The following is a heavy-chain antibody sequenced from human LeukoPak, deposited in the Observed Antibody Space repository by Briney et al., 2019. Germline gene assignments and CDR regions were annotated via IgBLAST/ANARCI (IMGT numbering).Heavy chain of an antibody. Sequence: GGSLRLSCAASGFTFSSYGMHWVRQAPGKGLEWVAFIRYDGSNKYYADSVKGRFTISRDNSKNTLYLQMNSLRAEDTAVYYCAKDGDCSGGSCYHGDFDIWGQGTMVTVSS. V-gene: IGHV3-30*02. CDR2: IRYDGSNK. J-gene: IGHJ3*02. D-gene: IGHD2-15*01. CDR1: GFTFSSYG. CDR3: AKDGDCSGGSCYHGDFDI.